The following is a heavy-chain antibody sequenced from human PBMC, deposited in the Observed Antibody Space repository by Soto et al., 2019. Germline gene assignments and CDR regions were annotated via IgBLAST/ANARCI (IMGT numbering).Heavy chain of an antibody. V-gene: IGHV3-74*01. Sequence: PGGSLRLCCAASGFTLSHNWMHWVRQGPGKGLEWVSRIDSDGTSTTYADSVKGRFTIFRDNAKNTLYLQMNSLRAEDTAVYYCARFGTYYDSSGFAYWGQGTLVTVSS. CDR2: IDSDGTST. D-gene: IGHD3-22*01. CDR1: GFTLSHNW. J-gene: IGHJ4*02. CDR3: ARFGTYYDSSGFAY.